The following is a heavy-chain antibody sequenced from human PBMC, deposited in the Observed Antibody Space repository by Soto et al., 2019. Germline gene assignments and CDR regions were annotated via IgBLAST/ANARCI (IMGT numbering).Heavy chain of an antibody. V-gene: IGHV4-4*07. CDR3: ARGQRFSDWFDP. CDR1: GGSMSSYY. CDR2: VYSRGVT. Sequence: QVHLQQSGPGLVNPSETLSLTCTVSGGSMSSYYWTWIRQPAGKGLEWIGRVYSRGVTHYNPSLKIRVIISLYTSMNQFALRRLSVTFADTSVYYCARGQRFSDWFDPWGQGTLVTFS. D-gene: IGHD3-3*02. J-gene: IGHJ5*02.